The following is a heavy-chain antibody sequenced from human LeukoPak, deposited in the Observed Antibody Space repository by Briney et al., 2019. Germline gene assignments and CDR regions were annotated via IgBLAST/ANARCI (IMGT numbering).Heavy chain of an antibody. Sequence: PSETLSLTCTVSGGSISSYYWSWIRQPPGKGLDWIGYIYYSGSTNYNPSLKSRVTISVDTSKNQFSLKLSSVTAADTAVYYCAREVSRFDKRYFDLWGRGTLVTVSS. CDR2: IYYSGST. CDR3: AREVSRFDKRYFDL. D-gene: IGHD3-16*01. J-gene: IGHJ2*01. V-gene: IGHV4-59*01. CDR1: GGSISSYY.